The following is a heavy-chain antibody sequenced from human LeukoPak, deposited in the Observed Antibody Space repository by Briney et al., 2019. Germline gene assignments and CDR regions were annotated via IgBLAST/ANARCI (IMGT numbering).Heavy chain of an antibody. V-gene: IGHV3-15*01. CDR2: IRSKTAGGTT. D-gene: IGHD3-9*01. J-gene: IGHJ4*02. CDR3: TAYYDFLTGYNTRRDY. Sequence: PGGSLRLSCAASGFAFTNAWMTWVRQAPGKGLEWMGRIRSKTAGGTTDYAAPVKGRFTISRDDSKNMLYLQMSSLTTEDTAIYYCTAYYDFLTGYNTRRDYWGQGTLVTVSP. CDR1: GFAFTNAW.